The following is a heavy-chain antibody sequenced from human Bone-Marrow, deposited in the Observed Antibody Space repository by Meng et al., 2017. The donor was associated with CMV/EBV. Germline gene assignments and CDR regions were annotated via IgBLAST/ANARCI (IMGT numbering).Heavy chain of an antibody. V-gene: IGHV1-2*02. CDR2: INPNSGGT. D-gene: IGHD4-11*01. CDR3: ARAAGMTTVTRAYLGY. Sequence: ASVKVSCKASGYTFTGYYMHWVRQAPGQGLEWMGWINPNSGGTNYAQKFQGRVTMTRDTSISTAYMELRSLRSDDTAVYYCARAAGMTTVTRAYLGYWGQGTLVTVSS. CDR1: GYTFTGYY. J-gene: IGHJ4*02.